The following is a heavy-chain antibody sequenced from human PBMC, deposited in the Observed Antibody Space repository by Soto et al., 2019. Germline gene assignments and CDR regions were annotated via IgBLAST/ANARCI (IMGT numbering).Heavy chain of an antibody. V-gene: IGHV4-34*01. D-gene: IGHD6-13*01. Sequence: PSETLSLTCAVYGGSFSGYYWSWIRQPPGKGLEWIGEINHSGSTNYNPSLKSRVTISVDTSKNQFSLKLSSVTAADTAVYYCARGSIAAAGSTNWFDPWGQGTLVTVSS. CDR2: INHSGST. CDR1: GGSFSGYY. J-gene: IGHJ5*02. CDR3: ARGSIAAAGSTNWFDP.